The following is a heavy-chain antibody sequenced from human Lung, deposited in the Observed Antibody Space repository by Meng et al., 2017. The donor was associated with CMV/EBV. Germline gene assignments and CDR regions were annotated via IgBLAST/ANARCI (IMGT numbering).Heavy chain of an antibody. CDR2: INPKSGAT. Sequence: QVQLVPSWAAVKKPGASVKVSCKTSGYTFTGYYTHRVRQAPGQGLEWMGRINPKSGATGYAQKFKGRVTLTRDTSINTAYMELDRLTSDDTAVYYCARFGEVIDYWGQGTLVTVSS. CDR3: ARFGEVIDY. CDR1: GYTFTGYY. D-gene: IGHD3-10*01. V-gene: IGHV1-2*06. J-gene: IGHJ4*02.